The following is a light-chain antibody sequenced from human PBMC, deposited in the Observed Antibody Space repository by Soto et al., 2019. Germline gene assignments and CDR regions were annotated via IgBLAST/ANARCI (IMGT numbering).Light chain of an antibody. Sequence: QSVLTQPASVSGSPVQSIPISCTGTSSDVGGYNYVSWYQQHPGKAPKPMIYDVSNRPSGVSNRFSGSKSGNTASLTISGLQAEDEADYYCSSYTSSSTYVFGTGTKVTVL. V-gene: IGLV2-14*01. CDR1: SSDVGGYNY. CDR2: DVS. J-gene: IGLJ1*01. CDR3: SSYTSSSTYV.